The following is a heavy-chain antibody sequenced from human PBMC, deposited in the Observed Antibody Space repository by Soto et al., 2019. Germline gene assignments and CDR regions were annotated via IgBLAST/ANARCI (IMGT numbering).Heavy chain of an antibody. J-gene: IGHJ4*02. CDR2: ISGSGGST. CDR3: AKVAPMIVVVTLTLLDY. V-gene: IGHV3-23*01. CDR1: GFTFSSYA. Sequence: PGGSLRLSCAASGFTFSSYAMSWVRQAPGKGLEWVSAISGSGGSTYYADSVKGRFTISRDNSKNTLYLQMNSLRAEDTAVYYCAKVAPMIVVVTLTLLDYWGKGTLVTVSS. D-gene: IGHD3-22*01.